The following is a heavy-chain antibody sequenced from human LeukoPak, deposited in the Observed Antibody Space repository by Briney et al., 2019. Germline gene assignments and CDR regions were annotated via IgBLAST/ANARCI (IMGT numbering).Heavy chain of an antibody. D-gene: IGHD6-13*01. V-gene: IGHV3-30-3*01. CDR3: ARSAGYSSSWYRVYYYYYYGMDV. Sequence: GGSLRLSCVASGFXFSSYAMHWVRQAPGKGLEWVAVISYDGSNKYYADSVKGRFTISRDNSKNTLYLQMNSLGAEDTAVYYCARSAGYSSSWYRVYYYYYYGMDVWGQGTTVTVSS. J-gene: IGHJ6*02. CDR1: GFXFSSYA. CDR2: ISYDGSNK.